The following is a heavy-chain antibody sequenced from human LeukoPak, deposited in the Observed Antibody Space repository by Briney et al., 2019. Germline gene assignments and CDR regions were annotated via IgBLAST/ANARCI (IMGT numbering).Heavy chain of an antibody. CDR1: GFTFSSYS. D-gene: IGHD3-22*01. Sequence: GRSLRLSCAASGFTFSSYSMNWVRQAPGKGLEWVSSISSSSSYIYYADSVKGRFTISRDNAKNSLYLQMNSLRAEDTAVYYCARGFYDSSAFDYWGQGTLVTVSS. J-gene: IGHJ4*02. CDR3: ARGFYDSSAFDY. V-gene: IGHV3-21*01. CDR2: ISSSSSYI.